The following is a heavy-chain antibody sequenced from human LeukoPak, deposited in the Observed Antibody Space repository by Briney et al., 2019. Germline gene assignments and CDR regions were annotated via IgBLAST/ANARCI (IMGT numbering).Heavy chain of an antibody. CDR3: ARGLGVVTAQSEQPKPRYFDL. Sequence: GASVKVSCKASGYTFISYGISGVRQAPGQGLEWMGWISGYNGNTNYAQNLQGRVTMTTDTSTSTAYMELRSLRSDDTAVYYCARGLGVVTAQSEQPKPRYFDLWGRGTQVTVSS. CDR2: ISGYNGNT. V-gene: IGHV1-18*01. D-gene: IGHD2-21*02. J-gene: IGHJ2*01. CDR1: GYTFISYG.